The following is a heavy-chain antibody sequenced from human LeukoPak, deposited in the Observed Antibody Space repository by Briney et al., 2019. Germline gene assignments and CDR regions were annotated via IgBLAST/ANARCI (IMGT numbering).Heavy chain of an antibody. J-gene: IGHJ4*02. CDR1: RFTFNTYA. V-gene: IGHV3-23*01. CDR3: ARVKRDCSGGTCYSYDY. Sequence: GGSLRLSCAASRFTFNTYAVNWVRQAPGKGLEWVSAISGNGDITYYADSVRGRFTISRDNSKNTLYLQMNSLRAEDTAVYYCARVKRDCSGGTCYSYDYWGQGTLVTVSS. CDR2: ISGNGDIT. D-gene: IGHD2-15*01.